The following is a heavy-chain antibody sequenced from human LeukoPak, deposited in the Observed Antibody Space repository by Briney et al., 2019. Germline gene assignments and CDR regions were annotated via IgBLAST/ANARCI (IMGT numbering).Heavy chain of an antibody. CDR3: ARDLRSRALDY. V-gene: IGHV4-59*01. CDR1: GGSISSYY. D-gene: IGHD3-9*01. J-gene: IGHJ4*02. CDR2: IYYSGST. Sequence: PSETLSLTCTVSGGSISSYYWSWIRQPPGKGLEWIGYIYYSGSTNYNPSLKSRVTISVDTSKNQFSLKLSSVTAADTAVYYCARDLRSRALDYWGQGTLVTVSS.